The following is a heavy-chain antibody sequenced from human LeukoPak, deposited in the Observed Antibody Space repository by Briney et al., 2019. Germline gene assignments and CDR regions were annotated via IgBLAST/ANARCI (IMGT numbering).Heavy chain of an antibody. V-gene: IGHV3-30*04. CDR2: ISYDGSNK. CDR1: GFTFRIYS. Sequence: GGSLTLSCAASGFTFRIYSMQGVRQAPGKGLEGWGVISYDGSNKYNADSVKGRFTISRDNSKNTLYLQMNSLRTEDTAVYYCARGTAMGDEKYFDYWGQGTRVTVSS. J-gene: IGHJ4*02. D-gene: IGHD3-16*01. CDR3: ARGTAMGDEKYFDY.